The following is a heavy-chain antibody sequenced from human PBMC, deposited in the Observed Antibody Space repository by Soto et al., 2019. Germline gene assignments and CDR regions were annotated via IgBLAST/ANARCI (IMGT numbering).Heavy chain of an antibody. Sequence: PGGSLRLSCAASGFTVSSNYMSWVRQAPGKGLEWVSVIYSGGSTYYADSVKGRFTISRDNSKNTLYLQMNSLRAEDTAVYYCARVNYYDSSGSMASDYWGQGTLVTVSS. J-gene: IGHJ4*02. V-gene: IGHV3-53*01. CDR1: GFTVSSNY. CDR2: IYSGGST. CDR3: ARVNYYDSSGSMASDY. D-gene: IGHD3-22*01.